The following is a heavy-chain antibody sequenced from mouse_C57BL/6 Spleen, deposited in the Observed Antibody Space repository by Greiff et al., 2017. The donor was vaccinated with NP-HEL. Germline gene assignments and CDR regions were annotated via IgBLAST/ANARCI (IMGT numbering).Heavy chain of an antibody. Sequence: VKLVESGPGLVAPSQSLSIPCTVSGFSLTSYGVHWVRQPPGKGLEWLVVIWSDGSTTYNSALKSRLSISKDNSNSQVFLKMNSLQTDDTSMYYCARHGRYYAMDYWGQGTSVTVSS. CDR3: ARHGRYYAMDY. D-gene: IGHD4-1*01. CDR2: IWSDGST. CDR1: GFSLTSYG. J-gene: IGHJ4*01. V-gene: IGHV2-6-1*01.